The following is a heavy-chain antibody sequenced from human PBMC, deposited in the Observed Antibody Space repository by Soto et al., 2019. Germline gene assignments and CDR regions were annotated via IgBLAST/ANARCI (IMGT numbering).Heavy chain of an antibody. CDR3: ARGLPVVPAADYNWFDP. J-gene: IGHJ5*02. V-gene: IGHV5-51*01. CDR2: IYPGDSDT. D-gene: IGHD2-2*01. Sequence: PGESLKISCKGSGYSFIDYWIGWVRQMPGKGLEWMGIIYPGDSDTRYSPSFQGQVTISADKSISTAYLQWSSLKASDTAMYYCARGLPVVPAADYNWFDPWGQGTLVTVSS. CDR1: GYSFIDYW.